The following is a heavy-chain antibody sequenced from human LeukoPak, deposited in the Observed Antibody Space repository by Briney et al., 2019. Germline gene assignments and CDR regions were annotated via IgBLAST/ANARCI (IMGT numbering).Heavy chain of an antibody. CDR2: ITTSGDAI. Sequence: GGSLRLSCAASGFTFSSYSMNWVRQAPGKGLEWISYITTSGDAIYYADSVKGRSTISRDSAKNSLYLQMNSLTDEDTALYYCVRDKDWGFDYWGQGTLVTVSS. D-gene: IGHD7-27*01. J-gene: IGHJ4*02. CDR1: GFTFSSYS. CDR3: VRDKDWGFDY. V-gene: IGHV3-48*02.